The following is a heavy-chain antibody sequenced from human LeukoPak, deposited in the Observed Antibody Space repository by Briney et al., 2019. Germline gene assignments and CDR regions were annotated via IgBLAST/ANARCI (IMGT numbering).Heavy chain of an antibody. V-gene: IGHV1-18*01. CDR1: GYTFTSYG. J-gene: IGHJ4*02. CDR2: ISAYNGST. D-gene: IGHD3-22*01. Sequence: ASVKVSCKASGYTFTSYGISWVRQAPGQGLEWMGWISAYNGSTNYAQKLQGRVTMTTDTSTSTAYMELRSLRSDDTAVYYCAREPYYYDSSGEHFDYWGQGTLVTVSS. CDR3: AREPYYYDSSGEHFDY.